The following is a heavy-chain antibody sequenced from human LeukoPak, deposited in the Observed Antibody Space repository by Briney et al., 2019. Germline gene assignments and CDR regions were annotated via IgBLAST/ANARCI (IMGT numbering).Heavy chain of an antibody. Sequence: SVKVSCKASGGTFSSYAISWVRQAPGQGLEWMGGIIPIFGTANYAQKFQGRVTITADESTSTAYMKLSSLRSEDTAVYYCRVTYYDFWSGRGYFDYWGQGTLVTVSS. CDR1: GGTFSSYA. CDR3: RVTYYDFWSGRGYFDY. D-gene: IGHD3-3*01. CDR2: IIPIFGTA. V-gene: IGHV1-69*13. J-gene: IGHJ4*02.